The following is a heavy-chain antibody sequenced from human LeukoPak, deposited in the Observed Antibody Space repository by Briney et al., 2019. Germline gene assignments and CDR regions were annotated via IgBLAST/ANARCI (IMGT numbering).Heavy chain of an antibody. J-gene: IGHJ6*02. CDR3: ARAVKRGYDISTGYIPTYGMDV. V-gene: IGHV1-8*01. CDR2: MNPNSGNT. CDR1: GYTFTSYD. D-gene: IGHD3-9*01. Sequence: GASVKVSCKASGYTFTSYDINWVRQATGQGLEWMGWMNPNSGNTGYAQKFQGRVTMTRNTSISTAYMELSSLRSEDTAVYYCARAVKRGYDISTGYIPTYGMDVWGQGTTVTVSS.